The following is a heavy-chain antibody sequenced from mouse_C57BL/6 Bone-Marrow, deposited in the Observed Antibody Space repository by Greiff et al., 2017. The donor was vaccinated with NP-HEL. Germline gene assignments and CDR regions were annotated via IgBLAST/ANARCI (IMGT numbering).Heavy chain of an antibody. J-gene: IGHJ2*01. CDR3: TRGYYFDY. CDR1: GYTFTSYW. CDR2: IYPGNSDP. V-gene: IGHV1-5*01. Sequence: DVQLQESGTVLARPGASVKMSCKTSGYTFTSYWMHWVKQRPGQGLEWIGAIYPGNSDPSYNQRFKGTAKLTAVTSASTAYMELSSLTNEDSAVYYCTRGYYFDYWGQGTTLTVSS.